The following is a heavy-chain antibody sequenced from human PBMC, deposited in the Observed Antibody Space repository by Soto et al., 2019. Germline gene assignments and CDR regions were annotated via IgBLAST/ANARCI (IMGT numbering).Heavy chain of an antibody. CDR3: ARPNAWRQFRDDAFDI. D-gene: IGHD3-10*01. V-gene: IGHV4-4*02. CDR2: CYHRRST. Sequence: SETLSLTCAVSGGSISSSNGWSCVRQPPGKGLEWMGECYHRRSTNYNTTLKSRVTISVDKSKNQFSLKLSSVTAADTAVYYCARPNAWRQFRDDAFDIWGQGTMVTVSS. J-gene: IGHJ3*02. CDR1: GGSISSSNG.